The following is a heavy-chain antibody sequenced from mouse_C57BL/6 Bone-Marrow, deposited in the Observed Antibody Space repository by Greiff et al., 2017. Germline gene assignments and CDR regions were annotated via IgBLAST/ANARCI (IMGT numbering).Heavy chain of an antibody. D-gene: IGHD1-1*01. CDR1: GFNIKDDY. CDR3: TYYGSSLAWFAY. Sequence: VQLKQSGAELVRPGASVKLSCTASGFNIKDDYMHWVKQRPEQGLEWIGWIDPENGDTEYASKFQGKATITADTSSNTSYLQLSSLTSEDTAVYYCTYYGSSLAWFAYWGQGTLVTVSA. J-gene: IGHJ3*01. CDR2: IDPENGDT. V-gene: IGHV14-4*01.